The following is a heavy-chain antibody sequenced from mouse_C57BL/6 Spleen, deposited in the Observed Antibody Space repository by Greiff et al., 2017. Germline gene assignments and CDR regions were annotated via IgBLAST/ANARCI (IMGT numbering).Heavy chain of an antibody. CDR2: ISDGGSYT. V-gene: IGHV5-4*01. Sequence: EVKLQESGGGLVKPGGSLKLSCAASGFTFSSYAMSWVRQTPEKWLEWVATISDGGSYTYYPDNVKGRFTISRDNAKNNLYLQMSHLKSEDTAMYYCAREGGSTMVTTAKYYFDYWGQGTTLTVSS. J-gene: IGHJ2*01. D-gene: IGHD2-2*01. CDR1: GFTFSSYA. CDR3: AREGGSTMVTTAKYYFDY.